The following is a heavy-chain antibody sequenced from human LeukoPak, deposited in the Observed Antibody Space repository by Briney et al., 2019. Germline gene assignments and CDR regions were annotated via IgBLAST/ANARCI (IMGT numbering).Heavy chain of an antibody. J-gene: IGHJ4*02. CDR2: ISGSGGST. V-gene: IGHV3-23*01. CDR3: AKDDAWLRFGE. CDR1: GFTFSSYG. Sequence: HTGGSLRLSCAASGFTFSSYGMSWVRQAPGKGLEWVSAISGSGGSTYYADSVKGRFTISRDNSKNMLYLEVISLTADDTAVYYCAKDDAWLRFGEWSQGTLVTVSS. D-gene: IGHD3-10*01.